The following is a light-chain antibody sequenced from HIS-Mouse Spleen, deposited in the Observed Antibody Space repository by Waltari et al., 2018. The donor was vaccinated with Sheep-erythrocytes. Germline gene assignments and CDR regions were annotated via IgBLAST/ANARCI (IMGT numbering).Light chain of an antibody. CDR3: QQYGSSRQQTFT. Sequence: EIVLTQSPGTLSLSPGERATLSCRASQSVSSSYLAWYQQKPGQAPRLLSYGASSRATGIPDRCRGSGSGTDFTLTISRLEPEDFAVYYCQQYGSSRQQTFTFGPGTKVDIK. CDR2: GAS. V-gene: IGKV3-20*01. J-gene: IGKJ3*01. CDR1: QSVSSSY.